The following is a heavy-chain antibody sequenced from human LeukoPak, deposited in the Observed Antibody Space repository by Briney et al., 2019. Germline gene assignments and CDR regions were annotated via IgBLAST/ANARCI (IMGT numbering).Heavy chain of an antibody. D-gene: IGHD2-21*02. J-gene: IGHJ6*02. CDR2: INPSGGST. Sequence: ASVKVSCKASGYTFTSYYMHWVRQAPGQGLEWMGIINPSGGSTSYAQKFQGRVTMTRDTSTSTVYMELSSLRSEDTAVYYCARDLRIVVVTAIRYYGMDVWGQGTTVTVSS. CDR3: ARDLRIVVVTAIRYYGMDV. V-gene: IGHV1-46*01. CDR1: GYTFTSYY.